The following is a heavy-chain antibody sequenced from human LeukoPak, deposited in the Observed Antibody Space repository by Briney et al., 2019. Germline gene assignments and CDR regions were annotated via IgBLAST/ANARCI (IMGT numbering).Heavy chain of an antibody. CDR2: ISSDGSIK. D-gene: IGHD3-3*01. J-gene: IGHJ4*02. CDR1: KFTFSHYG. Sequence: PGGSLRLSCTASKFTFSHYGMQWVRQAPGKGVEWVAVISSDGSIKVYADSVKGRFTLSRDNSINTVDLQMNSLRAEDTAVHYCVKEYHSRGFGAYFDYWGQGTLVTVSS. V-gene: IGHV3-30*18. CDR3: VKEYHSRGFGAYFDY.